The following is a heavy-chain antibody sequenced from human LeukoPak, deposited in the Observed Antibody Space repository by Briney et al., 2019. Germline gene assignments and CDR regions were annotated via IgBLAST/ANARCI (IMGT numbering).Heavy chain of an antibody. CDR2: ISSSGSTI. V-gene: IGHV3-48*03. D-gene: IGHD5-12*01. CDR1: GLTFSSYE. J-gene: IGHJ4*02. CDR3: AREGGYSGYDSGYYFDY. Sequence: GGCLRLSCAASGLTFSSYEMSWVRQAPGRGLEWVLYISSSGSTISYDNSAKGRFTISRDNAQNTLYLQMNSLRAEDTAVYYCAREGGYSGYDSGYYFDYWGQGTLVTVSS.